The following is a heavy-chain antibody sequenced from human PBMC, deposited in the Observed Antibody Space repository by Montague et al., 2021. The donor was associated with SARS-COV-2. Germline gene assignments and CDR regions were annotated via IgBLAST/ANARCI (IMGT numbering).Heavy chain of an antibody. CDR3: ARDSIAAAGTDY. V-gene: IGHV4-34*01. CDR1: GGSFSGYY. CDR2: INHSGGT. D-gene: IGHD6-13*01. Sequence: SETLSLTCAVYGGSFSGYYWSWIRQPPGKGLEWIGEINHSGGTNXXPSLKSRVTISVDTSKNQFSLKLSSVTAADTAVYYCARDSIAAAGTDYWGQGTLVTVSS. J-gene: IGHJ4*02.